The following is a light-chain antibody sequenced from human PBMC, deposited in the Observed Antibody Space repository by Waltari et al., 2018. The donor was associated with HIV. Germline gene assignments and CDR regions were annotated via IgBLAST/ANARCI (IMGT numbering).Light chain of an antibody. CDR1: SSYVGGYKY. CDR3: SSYAGRNNYV. J-gene: IGLJ1*01. V-gene: IGLV2-8*01. Sequence: QSALTQPPFASGSPGQSVTISCTGTSSYVGGYKYVYWYQQHPGKAPKLRIYEFSKRRSGVPERFSGSKSGNTASLTVSGLQADDEADYYCSSYAGRNNYVFGTGTKVTVL. CDR2: EFS.